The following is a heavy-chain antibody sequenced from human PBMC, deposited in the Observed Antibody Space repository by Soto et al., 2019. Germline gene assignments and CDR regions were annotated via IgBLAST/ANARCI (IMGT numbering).Heavy chain of an antibody. J-gene: IGHJ4*02. Sequence: QVQLVQSGAEVKKPGSSVKVSCKASGGTFSSYTISWVRQAPGQGLEWIGRIIPILGIANYAQKFQGRVTITADKSTSTAYMELSSLRSEDTAVYYCARDGYNAAIDYWGQGTLVTVSS. CDR2: IIPILGIA. V-gene: IGHV1-69*08. CDR1: GGTFSSYT. D-gene: IGHD5-12*01. CDR3: ARDGYNAAIDY.